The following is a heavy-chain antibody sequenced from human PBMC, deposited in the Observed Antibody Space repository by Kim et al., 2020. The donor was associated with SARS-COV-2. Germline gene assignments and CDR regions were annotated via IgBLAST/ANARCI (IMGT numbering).Heavy chain of an antibody. CDR2: ITPIDGAT. D-gene: IGHD2-21*02. CDR3: ARDNTAWSIDY. V-gene: IGHV1-46*01. CDR1: AYIFTSNK. Sequence: ASVKVSCKASAYIFTSNKMQWVRQAPGQGLEWMGIITPIDGATSYTQKFQGRVTMTRDTSTSTVYMELSSLNPEDTAVYYCARDNTAWSIDYWGQGTLVTVSS. J-gene: IGHJ4*02.